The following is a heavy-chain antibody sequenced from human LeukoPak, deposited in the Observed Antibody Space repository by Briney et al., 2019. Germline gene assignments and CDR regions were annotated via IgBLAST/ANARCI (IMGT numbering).Heavy chain of an antibody. CDR1: GGTFTSYD. D-gene: IGHD5-24*01. J-gene: IGHJ6*02. V-gene: IGHV1-8*01. Sequence: GASVKVSCKASGGTFTSYDINWVRQATGQGLEWMGWMNPNSGNTGYAQKFQGRVTITADESTSTAYMELSSLRSEDTAVYYCARNLRDGYNFGRDGYYYYYGMDVWGQGTTVTVSS. CDR3: ARNLRDGYNFGRDGYYYYYGMDV. CDR2: MNPNSGNT.